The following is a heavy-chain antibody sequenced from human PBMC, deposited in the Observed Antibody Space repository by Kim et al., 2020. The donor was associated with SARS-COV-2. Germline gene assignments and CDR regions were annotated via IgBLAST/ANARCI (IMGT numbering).Heavy chain of an antibody. V-gene: IGHV3-9*01. J-gene: IGHJ3*02. D-gene: IGHD2-21*02. Sequence: GGSLRLSCAASGFTFDDYAMHWVRQAPGKGLEWVSGISWNSGSIGYADSVKGRFTISRDNAKNSLYLQMNSLRAEDTALYYCAKDNCGGDCYSEYDAFDIWGQGTMVTVSS. CDR3: AKDNCGGDCYSEYDAFDI. CDR1: GFTFDDYA. CDR2: ISWNSGSI.